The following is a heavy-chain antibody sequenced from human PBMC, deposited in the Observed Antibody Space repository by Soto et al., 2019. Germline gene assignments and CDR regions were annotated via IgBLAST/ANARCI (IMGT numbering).Heavy chain of an antibody. J-gene: IGHJ4*02. Sequence: ASVKVSCKASGYTFTNYGISWVRQAPGQGLEWMGWVSGYNGNTNYAQKLQGRVTMTTDTSTSTAYMELRSLRSDDTAVYYCARDRIVGATEDFDYWGRGTLVTVSS. D-gene: IGHD1-26*01. CDR2: VSGYNGNT. V-gene: IGHV1-18*04. CDR1: GYTFTNYG. CDR3: ARDRIVGATEDFDY.